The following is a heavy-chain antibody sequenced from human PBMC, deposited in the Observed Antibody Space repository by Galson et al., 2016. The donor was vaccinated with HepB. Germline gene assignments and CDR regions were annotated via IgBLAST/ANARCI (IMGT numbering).Heavy chain of an antibody. D-gene: IGHD2-15*01. J-gene: IGHJ4*02. CDR1: GFTFSSSE. V-gene: IGHV3-48*02. CDR3: ARNMLRAAYFDY. CDR2: ITGSSDFI. Sequence: SLRLSCAASGFTFSSSEMNWLRQAPGKGLEWVSYITGSSDFIKYADSVKGRFTVSRDNDKNSVYLHMNSLRDEDTAVYFCARNMLRAAYFDYWSQGTLVTVSS.